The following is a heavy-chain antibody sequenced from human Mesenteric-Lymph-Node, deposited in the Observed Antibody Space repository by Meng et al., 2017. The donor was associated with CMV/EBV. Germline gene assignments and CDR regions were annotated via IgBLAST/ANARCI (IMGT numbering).Heavy chain of an antibody. J-gene: IGHJ4*02. CDR3: ATRDTAHYFDY. CDR2: SGKAGGT. V-gene: IGHV3-23*01. Sequence: GGSLRLSCAASGFTFSNYWMHWVRQAPGKGLEWVSTSGKAGGTYYADSVKGRFTISRDNSKNTLYLRMNSLRAEDTAVYYCATRDTAHYFDYWGQGILVTVSS. D-gene: IGHD5-18*01. CDR1: GFTFSNYW.